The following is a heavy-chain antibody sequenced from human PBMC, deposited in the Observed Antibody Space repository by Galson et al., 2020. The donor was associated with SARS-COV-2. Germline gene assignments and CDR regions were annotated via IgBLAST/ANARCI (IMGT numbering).Heavy chain of an antibody. Sequence: GESLKISCTASGFIFSSYWMHWVRQVPGIGLVWVSRIKTDGSDPRYADSVKGRFTISRDNSKNTLYLQMNSLRAEDTAVYYCARALLRSIDYWGQGTLVTVSS. CDR3: ARALLRSIDY. J-gene: IGHJ4*02. CDR1: GFIFSSYW. CDR2: IKTDGSDP. D-gene: IGHD4-17*01. V-gene: IGHV3-74*01.